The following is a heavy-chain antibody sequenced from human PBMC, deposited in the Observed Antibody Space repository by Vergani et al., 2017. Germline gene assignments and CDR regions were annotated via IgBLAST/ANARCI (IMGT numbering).Heavy chain of an antibody. CDR1: EYSFGNYW. CDR2: IYPADSDT. D-gene: IGHD1-1*01. CDR3: ARHTTYTDS. V-gene: IGHV5-51*01. J-gene: IGHJ4*02. Sequence: EVELVQSGPEMRKPGESLKISCKGSEYSFGNYWIGWLRQMPGKGLEWMGIIYPADSDTRYRPSFQGKVTISADKSISTAFLQWDSLKASDTALYYCARHTTYTDSWGQGTLVTVSS.